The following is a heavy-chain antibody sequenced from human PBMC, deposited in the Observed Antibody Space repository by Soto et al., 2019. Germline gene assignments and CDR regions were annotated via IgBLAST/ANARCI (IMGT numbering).Heavy chain of an antibody. CDR3: ARELERVFDY. CDR2: IAYDGRNK. CDR1: GFTFSSYA. J-gene: IGHJ4*02. V-gene: IGHV3-30*04. Sequence: GSLGLSCAASGFTFSSYAMHWVRQAPGKGLEWVAVIAYDGRNKYYADSVKGRFTISRDNSKNTLYLQMNSLRIEDTAVYYCARELERVFDYWGQGTLVTVSS. D-gene: IGHD1-1*01.